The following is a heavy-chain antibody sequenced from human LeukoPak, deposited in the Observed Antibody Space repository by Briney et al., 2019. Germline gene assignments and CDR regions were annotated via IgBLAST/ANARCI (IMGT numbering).Heavy chain of an antibody. J-gene: IGHJ5*02. V-gene: IGHV3-21*01. CDR3: ARERVGYSSSWHQFNWFDP. CDR2: ISSSSYV. Sequence: GGSLRLSCAASGFTFSSYSMNWVRQAPGKGLEWVSSISSSSYVYYADSVKGRFTISRDNAKNSLYLQMNSLRAEDTAVYYCARERVGYSSSWHQFNWFDPWGQGTLVTVSS. CDR1: GFTFSSYS. D-gene: IGHD6-13*01.